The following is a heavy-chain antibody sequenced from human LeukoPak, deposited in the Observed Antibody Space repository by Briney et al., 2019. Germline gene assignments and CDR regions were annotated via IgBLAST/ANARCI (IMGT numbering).Heavy chain of an antibody. Sequence: GGSLRLSCAASGFTFSSYWMSWVRQAPGKGLEWVANIKQDGSEKYYVDSVKGRFTISRDNAKNSLYLQMNSLRAEDTAVHYCARVAEGDAFDIWGQGTMVTVSS. CDR2: IKQDGSEK. D-gene: IGHD1-14*01. J-gene: IGHJ3*02. V-gene: IGHV3-7*01. CDR1: GFTFSSYW. CDR3: ARVAEGDAFDI.